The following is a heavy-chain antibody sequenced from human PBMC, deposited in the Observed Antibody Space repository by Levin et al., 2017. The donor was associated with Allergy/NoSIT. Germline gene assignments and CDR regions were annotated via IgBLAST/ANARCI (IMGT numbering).Heavy chain of an antibody. Sequence: LSLTCAASGFTFTTYTMHWVRQAPGKGLEWVTLISYDGRNEYYADFVKGRFTISRDTSKNMLYLQMNTLKTEDTAVYYCASHFSMIQGYGTYGLDVGGQGTTVTGS. V-gene: IGHV3-30*04. CDR2: ISYDGRNE. J-gene: IGHJ6*02. CDR3: ASHFSMIQGYGTYGLDV. CDR1: GFTFTTYT. D-gene: IGHD3-16*01.